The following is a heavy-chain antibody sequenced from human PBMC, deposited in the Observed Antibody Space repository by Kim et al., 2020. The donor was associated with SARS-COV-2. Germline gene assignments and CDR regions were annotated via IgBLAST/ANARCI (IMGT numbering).Heavy chain of an antibody. CDR3: ARIRGPRPDSSSWYFQH. CDR2: IYSGGST. V-gene: IGHV3-53*04. Sequence: GGSLRLSCAASGFTVSSNYMSWVRQAPGKGLEWVSVIYSGGSTYYADSVKGRFTISRHNSKNTLYLQMNSLRAEDTAVYYCARIRGPRPDSSSWYFQHWGQGTLVTVSS. D-gene: IGHD6-13*01. J-gene: IGHJ1*01. CDR1: GFTVSSNY.